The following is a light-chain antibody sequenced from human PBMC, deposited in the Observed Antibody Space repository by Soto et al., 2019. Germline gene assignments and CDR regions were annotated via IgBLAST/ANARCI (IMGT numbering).Light chain of an antibody. J-gene: IGLJ2*01. CDR2: DVS. CDR3: SSYTSSSTLGVV. CDR1: SSDVCGYNY. Sequence: QSALTQPASVSGSPGQSITISCTGTSSDVCGYNYVSWYQQHPGKAPKLMIYDVSNRPSGVSTRFSGSKSGNTASLTISGLQAEDEADYYCSSYTSSSTLGVVFGGGTKLTVL. V-gene: IGLV2-14*01.